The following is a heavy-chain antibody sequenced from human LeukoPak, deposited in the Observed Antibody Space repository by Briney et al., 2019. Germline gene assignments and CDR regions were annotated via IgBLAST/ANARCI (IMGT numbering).Heavy chain of an antibody. CDR3: ARGKYSSSWYSWFDP. CDR1: GGSFSGYY. CDR2: INHSGST. Sequence: SETLSLTCVVYGGSFSGYYWSWIRQPPGKGLEWIGEINHSGSTNYNPSLKSRVTISVDTSKNQFSLKLSSVTAADTAVYYCARGKYSSSWYSWFDPWGQGTLVTVSS. V-gene: IGHV4-34*01. J-gene: IGHJ5*02. D-gene: IGHD6-13*01.